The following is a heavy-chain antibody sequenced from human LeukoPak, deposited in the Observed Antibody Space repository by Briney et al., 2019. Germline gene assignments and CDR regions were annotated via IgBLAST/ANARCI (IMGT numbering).Heavy chain of an antibody. J-gene: IGHJ3*02. Sequence: GGSLRLSCAASGFTFSSYGMHWVRQAPSKGLEWVAVISYDGSNKYYADSVKGRFTISRDNSKNTLYLQMNSLRAEDTAVYYCARDLDSSGWRDAFDIWGQGTMVTVSS. CDR2: ISYDGSNK. V-gene: IGHV3-30*03. CDR1: GFTFSSYG. D-gene: IGHD6-19*01. CDR3: ARDLDSSGWRDAFDI.